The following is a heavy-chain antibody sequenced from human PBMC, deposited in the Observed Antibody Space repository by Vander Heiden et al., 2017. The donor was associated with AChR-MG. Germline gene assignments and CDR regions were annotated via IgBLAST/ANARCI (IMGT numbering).Heavy chain of an antibody. CDR3: TTELAVVVVAALI. V-gene: IGHV3-15*01. J-gene: IGHJ3*02. CDR2: IKSKTDGGTT. D-gene: IGHD2-15*01. CDR1: GFTFSNAW. Sequence: EVQLVESGGGLVKRGGSLRLSCAASGFTFSNAWMSWVRQAPGKGLEWVGRIKSKTDGGTTDYAAPVKGRFTISRDDSKNTLYLQMNSLKTEDTAVYYCTTELAVVVVAALIWGQGTMVTVSS.